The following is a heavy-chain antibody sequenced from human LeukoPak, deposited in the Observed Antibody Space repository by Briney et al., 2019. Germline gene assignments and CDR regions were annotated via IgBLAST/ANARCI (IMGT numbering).Heavy chain of an antibody. CDR2: IYYSGST. D-gene: IGHD2-21*02. V-gene: IGHV4-39*07. J-gene: IGHJ4*02. CDR3: ARGPPYIVVVTAIGFFDY. Sequence: SETLSLTCTVSGGSISSSSYYWGWIRQPPGKGLEWIGSIYYSGSTYYNPSLKSRVTISVDTSKNQLSLKLISVTAADTAVYYCARGPPYIVVVTAIGFFDYWGQGTLVTVSS. CDR1: GGSISSSSYY.